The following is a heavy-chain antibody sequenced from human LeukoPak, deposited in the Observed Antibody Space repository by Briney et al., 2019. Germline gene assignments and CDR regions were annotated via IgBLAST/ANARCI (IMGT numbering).Heavy chain of an antibody. V-gene: IGHV3-7*01. CDR1: GFTFSSYW. CDR2: IKQDGSEK. J-gene: IGHJ5*02. Sequence: GGSLRLSCAASGFTFSSYWMSWVRQAPGKGLEWVANIKQDGSEKYYVDSVKGRSTISRDNAKNSLYLQMNSLRAEDTAVYYCARESYYYGSGSTAWGQGTLVTVSS. CDR3: ARESYYYGSGSTA. D-gene: IGHD3-10*01.